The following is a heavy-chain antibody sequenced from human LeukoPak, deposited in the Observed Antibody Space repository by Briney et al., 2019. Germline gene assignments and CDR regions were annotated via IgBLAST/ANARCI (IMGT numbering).Heavy chain of an antibody. CDR2: IYSGDST. V-gene: IGHV3-53*01. J-gene: IGHJ4*02. CDR3: ARDSTGTPREY. Sequence: RGSLRLSCAPSGFSVSFNYISCVRQAPGKGLEWVSIIYSGDSTYYADSVKGRFTISSDNSKNTVYLQMNSLRAEDTALYYCARDSTGTPREYWGQGTLVSVSS. D-gene: IGHD1-14*01. CDR1: GFSVSFNY.